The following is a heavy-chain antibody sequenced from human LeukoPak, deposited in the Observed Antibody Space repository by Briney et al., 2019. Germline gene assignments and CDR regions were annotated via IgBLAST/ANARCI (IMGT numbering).Heavy chain of an antibody. Sequence: GASVKVSCKTSGGTFRSYAISWVRQAPGQGLEWMGWISAYNGNTNYAQKLQGRVTMTTDTSTSTAYMELRSLRSDDTAVYYCARDRANFDWLLYYAYFDYWGQGTLVTVSS. CDR2: ISAYNGNT. CDR1: GGTFRSYA. D-gene: IGHD3-9*01. CDR3: ARDRANFDWLLYYAYFDY. J-gene: IGHJ4*02. V-gene: IGHV1-18*01.